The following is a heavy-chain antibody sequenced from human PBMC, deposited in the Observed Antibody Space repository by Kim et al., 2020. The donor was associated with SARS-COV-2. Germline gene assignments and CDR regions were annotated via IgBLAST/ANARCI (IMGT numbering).Heavy chain of an antibody. CDR3: ARGSRSGYRQSFDP. CDR1: GGSFSGYY. CDR2: INHRGST. Sequence: SETLSLTCAVYGGSFSGYYWSWIRQPPGKGLEWIGEINHRGSTNYNPSLKSRVTISVDTSKNQFSLKLSSVTAADTAVYYCARGSRSGYRQSFDPWGQGTLAT. D-gene: IGHD3-3*01. V-gene: IGHV4-34*01. J-gene: IGHJ5*02.